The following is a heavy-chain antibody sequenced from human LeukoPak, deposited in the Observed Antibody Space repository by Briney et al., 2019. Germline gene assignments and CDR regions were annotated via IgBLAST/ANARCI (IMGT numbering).Heavy chain of an antibody. CDR3: ARDTHISSSWMGFDY. D-gene: IGHD6-13*01. CDR2: ISSSSSYI. V-gene: IGHV3-21*04. Sequence: GGSLRLSCAASGFTFSSYSMNWVRQAPGKGLEWVSSISSSSSYIYYADSVKGRFTISRDNAKNSLYLQMNSLRAEDTAVYYCARDTHISSSWMGFDYWGQGTLVTVSS. J-gene: IGHJ4*02. CDR1: GFTFSSYS.